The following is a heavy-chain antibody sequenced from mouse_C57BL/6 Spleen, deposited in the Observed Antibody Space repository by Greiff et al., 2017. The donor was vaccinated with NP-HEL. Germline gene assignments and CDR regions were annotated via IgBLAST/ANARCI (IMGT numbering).Heavy chain of an antibody. Sequence: DVQLQESGPGLVKPSQSLSLTCSVTGYSITSGYYWNWIRQFPGTNLDWMGYISYDGSNNYNPSLKNQIPITLVTSQNHFLLKLNSVTTEDTATYCCARDETFYYAKDYRGKGTSVTVSS. J-gene: IGHJ4*01. CDR1: GYSITSGYY. CDR2: ISYDGSN. CDR3: ARDETFYYAKDY. V-gene: IGHV3-6*01.